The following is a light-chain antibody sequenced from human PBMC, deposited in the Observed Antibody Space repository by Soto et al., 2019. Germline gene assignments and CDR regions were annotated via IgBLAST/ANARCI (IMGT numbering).Light chain of an antibody. V-gene: IGKV3-15*01. CDR3: HQYNNWPPWT. J-gene: IGKJ1*01. CDR2: GAS. Sequence: EVVMTQSPATLSVSPGERATLSCSASQSVSSNLAWYQQKPGQAPRLLISGASTRATGIPARFSGSGSGTEFTLTISSLQSEDFAVYYCHQYNNWPPWTFGQGTKVEIK. CDR1: QSVSSN.